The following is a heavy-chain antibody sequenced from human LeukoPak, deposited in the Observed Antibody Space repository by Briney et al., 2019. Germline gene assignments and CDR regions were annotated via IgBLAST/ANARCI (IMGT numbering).Heavy chain of an antibody. D-gene: IGHD4-11*01. CDR1: GFTFSSYA. CDR2: ISYDGSNK. Sequence: PGGSLRLSCAASGFTFSSYAMHWVRQAPGKGLEWVAVISYDGSNKYYADSVKGRFTISRDNSRDTLYLQMNTLRAEDTAVYYCANSASTSYYFDDWGQGTLVTVSS. J-gene: IGHJ4*02. V-gene: IGHV3-30-3*01. CDR3: ANSASTSYYFDD.